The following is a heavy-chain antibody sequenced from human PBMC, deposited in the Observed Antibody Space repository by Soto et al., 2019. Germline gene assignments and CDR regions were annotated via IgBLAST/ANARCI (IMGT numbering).Heavy chain of an antibody. CDR1: GVTFSRDA. V-gene: IGHV3-30-3*01. CDR3: ARVAADGILLAHFDY. CDR2: ISYDGSNK. D-gene: IGHD6-13*01. J-gene: IGHJ4*01. Sequence: PGGSLGLSCAASGVTFSRDAMHWVGQGPGKGLEWVAVISYDGSNKYYADSVKGRFTISRDNSKNTLYLQMNSLRAEDTAVYYCARVAADGILLAHFDYWGQRTVVTVSS.